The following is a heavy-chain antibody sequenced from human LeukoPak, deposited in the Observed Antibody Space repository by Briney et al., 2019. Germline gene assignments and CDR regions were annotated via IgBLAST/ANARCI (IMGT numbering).Heavy chain of an antibody. CDR3: AREYYDSSGYYPPRPPNDAFDI. V-gene: IGHV1-46*01. J-gene: IGHJ3*02. Sequence: ASVKVSCKASGYTFTSYYMHWVRQAPGQGLEWMGIINPSGGSTSYAQKFQGRVTMTRDMSTSTVYMELSSLRSEDTAVYYCAREYYDSSGYYPPRPPNDAFDIWGQGTMVTVSS. D-gene: IGHD3-22*01. CDR1: GYTFTSYY. CDR2: INPSGGST.